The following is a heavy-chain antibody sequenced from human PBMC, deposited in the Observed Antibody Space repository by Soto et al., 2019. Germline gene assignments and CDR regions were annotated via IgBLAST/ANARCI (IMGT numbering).Heavy chain of an antibody. CDR2: INPNSGGT. D-gene: IGHD5-12*01. J-gene: IGHJ4*02. Sequence: ASVKVSCKASGYTFTGYYMHWVRQAPGQGLEWMGWINPNSGGTNYAQKFQGWVTMTRDTSISTAYMELSRLRSDDTAVYYCARALPQRGYSGYDYDYWGQGTLVTVSS. CDR3: ARALPQRGYSGYDYDY. CDR1: GYTFTGYY. V-gene: IGHV1-2*04.